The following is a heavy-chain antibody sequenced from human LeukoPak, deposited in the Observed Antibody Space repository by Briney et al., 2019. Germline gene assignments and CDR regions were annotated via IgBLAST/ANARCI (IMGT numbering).Heavy chain of an antibody. CDR2: ISGSGGST. CDR1: GFTFSSYA. CDR3: AKETRLEYSYGENWFDP. J-gene: IGHJ5*02. V-gene: IGHV3-23*01. D-gene: IGHD5-18*01. Sequence: GGSLRLSCAASGFTFSSYAMSWVRQAPGKGLEWVSAISGSGGSTYYADSVKSRFTISRGNSKNTLYLQMNSLRAEDTAVYYCAKETRLEYSYGENWFDPWGQGTLVTVSS.